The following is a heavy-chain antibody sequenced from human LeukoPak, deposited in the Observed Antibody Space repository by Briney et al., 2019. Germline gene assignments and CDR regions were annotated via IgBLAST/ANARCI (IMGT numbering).Heavy chain of an antibody. V-gene: IGHV1-69*13. Sequence: ASVKVSCKASGGTFSSYAISWVRQAPGQGLEWMGGIIPIFGTANYAQKFQGRVTITADESTSTAYMELSSLRSEDTAVYYCARVGLSIIRRCQLQSPGHYYGMDVWGQGTTVTVSS. CDR2: IIPIFGTA. J-gene: IGHJ6*02. CDR1: GGTFSSYA. D-gene: IGHD2-2*01. CDR3: ARVGLSIIRRCQLQSPGHYYGMDV.